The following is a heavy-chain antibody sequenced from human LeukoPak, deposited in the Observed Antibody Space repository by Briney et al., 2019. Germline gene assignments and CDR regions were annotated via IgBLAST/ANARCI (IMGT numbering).Heavy chain of an antibody. CDR3: ARGRVKRYYYDSSGYHPYDY. CDR2: IYYSGST. Sequence: SETLSLTCTVSGGSISSYYWSWIRQPPGKGLEWIGYIYYSGSTNYNPSLKSRVTISVDTSKNQFSLKLSSVTAADTAVYYCARGRVKRYYYDSSGYHPYDYWGQGTLVTVSS. D-gene: IGHD3-22*01. V-gene: IGHV4-59*12. CDR1: GGSISSYY. J-gene: IGHJ4*02.